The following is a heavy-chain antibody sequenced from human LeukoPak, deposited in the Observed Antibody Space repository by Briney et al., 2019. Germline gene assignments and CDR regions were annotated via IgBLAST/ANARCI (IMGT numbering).Heavy chain of an antibody. D-gene: IGHD6-6*01. CDR1: GDSVSSKSAA. CDR2: TYYRSKWSS. J-gene: IGHJ4*02. CDR3: ARDYSSSSLPLDY. Sequence: SQTLSLTCAISGDSVSSKSAAWNWIRQSPSRGLEWLGRTYYRSKWSSGYAESVKSRITINPDTSKNQFSLQLKSVTPEDTAVYYCARDYSSSSLPLDYWGQGTLVTVSS. V-gene: IGHV6-1*01.